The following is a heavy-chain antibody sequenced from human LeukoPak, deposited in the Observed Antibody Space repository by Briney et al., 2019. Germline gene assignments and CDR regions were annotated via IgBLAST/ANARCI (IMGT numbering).Heavy chain of an antibody. D-gene: IGHD1-26*01. CDR2: IYSGGST. CDR3: ARVQSVGAIDY. V-gene: IGHV3-53*01. CDR1: GFTVSNNF. J-gene: IGHJ4*02. Sequence: GGSLRLSCAASGFTVSNNFMTWVRQAPGKGLEWVSAIYSGGSTYYADSVKGRFTIPRDNSKNTLYLQMNSLRAEDTAMYFCARVQSVGAIDYWGQGTLVTVSS.